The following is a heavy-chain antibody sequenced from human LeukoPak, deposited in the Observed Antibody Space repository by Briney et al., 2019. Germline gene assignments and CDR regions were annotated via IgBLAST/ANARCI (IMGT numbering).Heavy chain of an antibody. CDR1: GFTFDDYG. V-gene: IGHV3-20*04. J-gene: IGHJ2*01. D-gene: IGHD2/OR15-2a*01. CDR3: ARFTPIVTTSLNWYFDL. Sequence: PGGSLRLSCAASGFTFDDYGMSWVRQAPGKGLEWVSGINWNGGSTGYADSVKGRFTISRDNAKNSLYLQMNSLRAEDTALYYCARFTPIVTTSLNWYFDLWGRGTLVTVSS. CDR2: INWNGGST.